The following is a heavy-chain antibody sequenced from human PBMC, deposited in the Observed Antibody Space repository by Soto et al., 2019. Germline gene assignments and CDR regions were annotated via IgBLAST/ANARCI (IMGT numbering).Heavy chain of an antibody. V-gene: IGHV4-34*01. Sequence: SETLSLTCAVYGGSFSDYYWSWIRQPPGKGLEWIGEINHSGSTNCNPSLKSRVTISVDTSKNQFSLKLSSVTAADTAVYYCARSPLYSNSWYRVPFDYWGQGTLVTVSS. CDR3: ARSPLYSNSWYRVPFDY. J-gene: IGHJ4*02. CDR1: GGSFSDYY. D-gene: IGHD6-13*01. CDR2: INHSGST.